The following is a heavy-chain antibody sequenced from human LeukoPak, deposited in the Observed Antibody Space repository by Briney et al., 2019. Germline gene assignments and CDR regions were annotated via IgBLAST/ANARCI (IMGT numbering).Heavy chain of an antibody. Sequence: VSVKVSCKASGYTLSSYGVNWVRQAPGQRLEWMGWISIYKGNTNYAQILQGRVTMTTDTSTSTVYMELRSLRSDDTAVYYCASNPRGDSLTFDYWGQGTLVTVSS. D-gene: IGHD2-21*02. V-gene: IGHV1-18*04. J-gene: IGHJ4*02. CDR1: GYTLSSYG. CDR2: ISIYKGNT. CDR3: ASNPRGDSLTFDY.